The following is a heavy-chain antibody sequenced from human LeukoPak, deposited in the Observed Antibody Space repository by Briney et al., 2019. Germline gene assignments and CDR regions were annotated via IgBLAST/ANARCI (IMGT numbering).Heavy chain of an antibody. CDR3: ARQPSYYDFWSGYRSNGNWFDP. D-gene: IGHD3-3*01. Sequence: PSETLSLTCAVYGGSFSGYYWSWIRQPPGKGLEWIGEINHSGSTNYNPSLKSRVTISVDTSKNQFSLKLSSVTAAETAVYYCARQPSYYDFWSGYRSNGNWFDPWGQGTLVTVSS. J-gene: IGHJ5*02. V-gene: IGHV4-34*01. CDR2: INHSGST. CDR1: GGSFSGYY.